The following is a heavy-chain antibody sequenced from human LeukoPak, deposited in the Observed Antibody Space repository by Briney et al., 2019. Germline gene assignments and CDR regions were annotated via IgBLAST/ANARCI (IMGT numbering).Heavy chain of an antibody. CDR1: GGSISSSSYY. J-gene: IGHJ4*02. V-gene: IGHV4-39*01. CDR2: IYYSGST. D-gene: IGHD4-17*01. Sequence: PSETLSLTCTVSGGSISSSSYYWGWIRQPPGKGLEWIGSIYYSGSTYYNPSLKSRVTISVDTSKNQFSLKLSSVTAADTAVYYCATFMTTVTTGPRATAYWGQGTLVTVSS. CDR3: ATFMTTVTTGPRATAY.